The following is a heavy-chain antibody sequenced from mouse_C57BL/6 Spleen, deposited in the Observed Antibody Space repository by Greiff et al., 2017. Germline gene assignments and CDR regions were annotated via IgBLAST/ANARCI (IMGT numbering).Heavy chain of an antibody. CDR2: ISSGSSTI. D-gene: IGHD2-4*01. V-gene: IGHV5-17*01. Sequence: EVQLVESGGGLVKPGGSLKLSCAASGFTFSDYGMHWVRQAPEKGLEWVAYISSGSSTIYYADTVKGRFTISRDNAKNTLFLQMTSLRSEDTAMYYCARGHYDYPYYYAMDYWGQGTSVTVSS. CDR1: GFTFSDYG. J-gene: IGHJ4*01. CDR3: ARGHYDYPYYYAMDY.